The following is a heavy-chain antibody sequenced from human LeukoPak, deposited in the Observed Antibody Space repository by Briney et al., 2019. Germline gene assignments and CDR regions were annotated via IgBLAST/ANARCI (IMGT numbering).Heavy chain of an antibody. CDR3: ARVTSGSGTNDAFDF. J-gene: IGHJ3*01. D-gene: IGHD3-10*01. CDR1: GFTFSSDS. CDR2: ISSSSSYI. Sequence: GGSLRLSCAASGFTFSSDSMNWVRQAPGKGLEWVSSISSSSSYIYYADSMKGRFTISRDNAKISLYLQMNSLRAEDTAVYYCARVTSGSGTNDAFDFWGQGTMATVSS. V-gene: IGHV3-21*01.